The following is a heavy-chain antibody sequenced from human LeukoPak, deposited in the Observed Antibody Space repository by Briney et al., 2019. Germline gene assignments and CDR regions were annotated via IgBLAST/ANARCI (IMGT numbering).Heavy chain of an antibody. CDR2: IYLSGST. D-gene: IGHD6-13*01. V-gene: IGHV4-59*01. CDR3: ARTSHPHGSSWLFDY. J-gene: IGHJ4*02. CDR1: GGSISSYY. Sequence: SETLSLTCTVSGGSISSYYWSWIRQPPGKGLEWNGYIYLSGSTNYNPSLKSRVTISVDTSRNQFSLQLSSVTAADTAVYYCARTSHPHGSSWLFDYWGQGTLVTVSS.